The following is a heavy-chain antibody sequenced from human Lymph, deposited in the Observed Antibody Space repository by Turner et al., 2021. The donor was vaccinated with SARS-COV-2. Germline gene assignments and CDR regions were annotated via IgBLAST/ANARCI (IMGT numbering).Heavy chain of an antibody. CDR3: AKEVSVSSNTGVDFDY. D-gene: IGHD3-10*01. J-gene: IGHJ4*02. CDR1: GFTVSSNY. Sequence: EVPLLESGGGLVQPGGSLRLAFAAPGFTVSSNYMSWVRQAPGKGLEWVSVIYSGGSTFYADSVKGRFTISRDNSKNTLYLQMNSLRAEDTAVYYCAKEVSVSSNTGVDFDYWGQGTLVTVSS. V-gene: IGHV3-66*01. CDR2: IYSGGST.